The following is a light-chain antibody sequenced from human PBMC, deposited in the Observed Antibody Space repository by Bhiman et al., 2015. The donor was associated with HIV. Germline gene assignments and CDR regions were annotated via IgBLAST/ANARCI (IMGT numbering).Light chain of an antibody. Sequence: QSVLTQPPSASGTPGQRVTISCSGSSSNIGSNYVYWYQQLPGTTPKLLIYRNNQRPSGVPDRFSGSKSGTSASLAISGLRSEDEADYYCQSYDSSLSGRVFGGGTKLTVL. J-gene: IGLJ3*02. CDR3: QSYDSSLSGRV. V-gene: IGLV1-47*01. CDR2: RNN. CDR1: SSNIGSNY.